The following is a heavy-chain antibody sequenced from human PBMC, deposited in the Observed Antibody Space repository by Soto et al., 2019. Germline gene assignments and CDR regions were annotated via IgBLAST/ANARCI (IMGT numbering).Heavy chain of an antibody. D-gene: IGHD6-19*01. CDR1: GFAFSNFA. J-gene: IGHJ4*02. Sequence: EVQLVESGGGLVKPGGSLRLSWEASGFAFSNFAMNWVRQAPGKGLEWVSSISGGSDFIYYTDSVKGRFTISRDNAKNTLYLQMTGLGGDDTAVYYCARDLLSGANYYAYWGQGTLVTVSS. CDR2: ISGGSDFI. CDR3: ARDLLSGANYYAY. V-gene: IGHV3-21*01.